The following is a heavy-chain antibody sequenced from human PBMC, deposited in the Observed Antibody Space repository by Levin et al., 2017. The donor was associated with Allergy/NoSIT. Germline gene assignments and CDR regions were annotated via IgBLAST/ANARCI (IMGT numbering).Heavy chain of an antibody. J-gene: IGHJ4*02. Sequence: ASVKVSCEASGYIFSDYYIHWIRQAPGQGLEWMGGINPNSGGTNSAQKFQGRLTTTRDTSITTVYMELTRLRSDDTAVYYCARSRLTLRLPDYWGQGTLVTVSS. CDR2: INPNSGGT. V-gene: IGHV1-2*02. CDR1: GYIFSDYY. CDR3: ARSRLTLRLPDY. D-gene: IGHD4-17*01.